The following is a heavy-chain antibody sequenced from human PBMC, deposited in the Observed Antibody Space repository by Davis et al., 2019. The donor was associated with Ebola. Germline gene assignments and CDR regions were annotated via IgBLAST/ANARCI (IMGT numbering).Heavy chain of an antibody. V-gene: IGHV4-38-2*02. CDR3: ARGLTTVTSIFMDY. CDR1: GSSISRGYY. J-gene: IGHJ4*02. CDR2: TFHSGSP. D-gene: IGHD4-17*01. Sequence: MPSETLSLTCTVSGSSISRGYYWGWIRKPPGKGLEWIGSTFHSGSPYYNPSLKSRVTISVDTSKNQFSLKLSSVTAADTAVYYCARGLTTVTSIFMDYWGQGTLVTVSS.